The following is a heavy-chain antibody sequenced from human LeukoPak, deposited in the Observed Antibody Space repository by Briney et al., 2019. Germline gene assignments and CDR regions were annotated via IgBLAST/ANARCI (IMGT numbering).Heavy chain of an antibody. CDR1: GGTLRRHT. CDR2: IIPMMGIA. Sequence: GASVKVSCKASGGTLRRHTITWVRRAPGQGLEWMGRIIPMMGIANYAQKFQGRVTITADTSTDTAYMDLISLRSEDTAVYYCASRSHKTIVGADTREVGDYWGQGTLVTVSS. V-gene: IGHV1-69*02. D-gene: IGHD6-19*01. J-gene: IGHJ4*02. CDR3: ASRSHKTIVGADTREVGDY.